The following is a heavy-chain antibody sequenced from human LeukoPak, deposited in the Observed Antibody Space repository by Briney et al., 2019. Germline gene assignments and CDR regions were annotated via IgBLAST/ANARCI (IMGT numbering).Heavy chain of an antibody. CDR3: ARVKEGSSWYFDY. CDR2: INPNSGGT. CDR1: GYTFTGYY. Sequence: ASVKVSCKASGYTFTGYYMHWVRQAPGQGREWMGWINPNSGGTNYAQKFQGRVTMTRDTSISTAYMELSRLRSDDTAVYYCARVKEGSSWYFDYWGQGTLVTVSS. J-gene: IGHJ4*02. V-gene: IGHV1-2*02. D-gene: IGHD6-13*01.